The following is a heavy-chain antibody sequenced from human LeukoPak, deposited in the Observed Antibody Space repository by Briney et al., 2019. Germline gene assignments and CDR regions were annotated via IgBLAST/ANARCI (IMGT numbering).Heavy chain of an antibody. CDR2: ISYDGSNK. CDR1: GFTFSSYA. V-gene: IGHV3-30*03. Sequence: GGSLRLSCAASGFTFSSYAMSWVRQAPGKGLEWVAVISYDGSNKYYADSVKGRFTISRDNSKNTLYLQMNSLRAEDTAVYYCEVYDSSGDGDAFDIWGQGTMVTVSS. CDR3: EVYDSSGDGDAFDI. D-gene: IGHD3-22*01. J-gene: IGHJ3*02.